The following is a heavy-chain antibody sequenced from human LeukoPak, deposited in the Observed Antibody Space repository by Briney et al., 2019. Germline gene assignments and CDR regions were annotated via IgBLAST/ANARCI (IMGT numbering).Heavy chain of an antibody. CDR2: INNYGGST. D-gene: IGHD1-1*01. J-gene: IGHJ4*02. CDR3: ARYWNDRYFDY. CDR1: GLTFSTYS. Sequence: PGGSLRLSCAASGLTFSTYSMGWVRQAPGKGLEWVSVINNYGGSTFYADSVKGRFTISRDNSKNTLYLQMNSLRAEDTAVYYCARYWNDRYFDYWGQGTLVTVSS. V-gene: IGHV3-23*01.